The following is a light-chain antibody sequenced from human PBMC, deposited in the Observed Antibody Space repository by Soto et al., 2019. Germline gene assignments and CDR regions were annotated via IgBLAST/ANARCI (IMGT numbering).Light chain of an antibody. J-gene: IGKJ2*01. CDR1: QSVSSSY. CDR3: QQYCFSCLT. Sequence: EIVLTQSPGTLSLSPGERATLSCRASQSVSSSYLAWYQQKPGQAPRLLIYRASSRATAIPDKFSGSGSGTDFTLTLSRLEPEDFAVYYCQQYCFSCLTFGQGTKREIK. CDR2: RAS. V-gene: IGKV3-20*01.